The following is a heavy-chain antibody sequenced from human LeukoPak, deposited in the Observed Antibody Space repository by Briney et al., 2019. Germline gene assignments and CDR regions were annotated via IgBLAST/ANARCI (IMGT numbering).Heavy chain of an antibody. J-gene: IGHJ6*02. CDR1: GFTFRNYA. V-gene: IGHV3-23*01. Sequence: PGGSLRLSCAASGFTFRNYAMSWVRQAPGKGLEWVSTIGGSGDNAYYADSVKGRFTISRDKSKKTLYLQVNSLRAEDTAIYYCAKDVEVFYVLTDFSPYGMDVWGQGTTVTVSS. CDR3: AKDVEVFYVLTDFSPYGMDV. CDR2: IGGSGDNA. D-gene: IGHD2/OR15-2a*01.